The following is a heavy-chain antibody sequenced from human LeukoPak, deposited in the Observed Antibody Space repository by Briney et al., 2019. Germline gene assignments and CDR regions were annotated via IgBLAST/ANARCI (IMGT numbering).Heavy chain of an antibody. Sequence: SETLSLTCDVYGWTFSGYYWSWIRHPPGKGLEWIGEINHSGSTNYNPSLKSRVTISVDTSKNQFSLKLSSVTAADTAVYYCARGGRLRYFDWLPYYYYFYGMDVWGQGTTVTVSS. CDR3: ARGGRLRYFDWLPYYYYFYGMDV. CDR2: INHSGST. D-gene: IGHD3-9*01. V-gene: IGHV4-34*01. CDR1: GWTFSGYY. J-gene: IGHJ6*02.